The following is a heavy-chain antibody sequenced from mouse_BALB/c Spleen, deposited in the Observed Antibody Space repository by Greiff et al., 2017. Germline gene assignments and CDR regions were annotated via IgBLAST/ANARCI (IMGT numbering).Heavy chain of an antibody. Sequence: QVQLQQPGAELVKPGASVKLSCKASGYTFTSYWMHWVKQRPGQGLEWIGEINPSNGRTNYNEKFKSKATLTVDKSSSTAYMQLSSLTSEDSAVYYCARMGYSHGGFAYWGRGTLVAVSA. CDR3: ARMGYSHGGFAY. J-gene: IGHJ3*01. CDR1: GYTFTSYW. D-gene: IGHD2-12*01. CDR2: INPSNGRT. V-gene: IGHV1S81*02.